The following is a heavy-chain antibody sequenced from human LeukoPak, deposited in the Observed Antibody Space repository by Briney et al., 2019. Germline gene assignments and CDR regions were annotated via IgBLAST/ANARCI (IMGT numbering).Heavy chain of an antibody. CDR2: ISAYNGNT. CDR1: GYTFTSYG. V-gene: IGHV1-18*01. D-gene: IGHD1-26*01. CDR3: ATVYGSYTHDAFDI. Sequence: ASVKVSFKASGYTFTSYGISWVGQAPGQGLEWMGWISAYNGNTNYTQKLQGRVSMTTDTSTSTAYMELRSLRSDDTAVYYCATVYGSYTHDAFDIWGQGTMVTVSS. J-gene: IGHJ3*02.